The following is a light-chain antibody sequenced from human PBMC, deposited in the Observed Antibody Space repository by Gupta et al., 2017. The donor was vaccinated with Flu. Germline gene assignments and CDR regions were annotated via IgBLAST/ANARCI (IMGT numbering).Light chain of an antibody. V-gene: IGLV2-11*01. CDR1: SSDVGGYNY. J-gene: IGLJ1*01. CDR3: CSYAGSPYV. CDR2: DVS. Sequence: GTSSDVGGYNYVSWYQQHPGKAPKLMIYDVSKRPSGVPDRFSGSKSGNTASLTISGLQAEDEADYYCCSYAGSPYVFGTGTKVTVL.